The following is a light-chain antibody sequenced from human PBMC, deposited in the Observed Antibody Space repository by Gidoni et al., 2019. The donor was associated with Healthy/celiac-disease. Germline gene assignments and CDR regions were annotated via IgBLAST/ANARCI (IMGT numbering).Light chain of an antibody. CDR2: GAS. J-gene: IGKJ2*01. V-gene: IGKV3-15*01. Sequence: EIVMTQSPATLSVSPGERATLSCRASQSVSSNLAWYQQKPGQAPMPLIYGASTRATGIPVRFRGSGSGTEFTLTISSLQSEDFAVYYCQQYNNWPLYTFGQGTKLEIK. CDR1: QSVSSN. CDR3: QQYNNWPLYT.